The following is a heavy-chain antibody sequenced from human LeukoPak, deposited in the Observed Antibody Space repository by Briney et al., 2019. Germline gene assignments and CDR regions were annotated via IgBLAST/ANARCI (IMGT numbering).Heavy chain of an antibody. V-gene: IGHV3-48*03. D-gene: IGHD4-17*01. Sequence: GGSLRLSCAASGFTLSSYEMNWVRQAPGKGLEGVSYISSSGSTIYYADSVKGRFTISRDNAKNSLYLQMNSLRAEDTAVYYGAREEYGDYVFFYYWGQGTLVTVSS. CDR3: AREEYGDYVFFYY. J-gene: IGHJ4*02. CDR2: ISSSGSTI. CDR1: GFTLSSYE.